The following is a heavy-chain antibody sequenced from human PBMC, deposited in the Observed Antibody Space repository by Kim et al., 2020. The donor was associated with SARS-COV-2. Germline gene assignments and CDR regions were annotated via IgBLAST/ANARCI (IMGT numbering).Heavy chain of an antibody. D-gene: IGHD6-6*01. J-gene: IGHJ6*03. CDR2: IGTAGDT. Sequence: GGSLRLSCAASGFTFSSYDMHWVRQASGKGLEWVSAIGTAGDTYYPGSVKGRFTISRENAKNSLYLQMNSLRAGDTAVYYCARQTTGYSSSSEVVTDYYYNMDVWGNGTTDTVSS. CDR1: GFTFSSYD. CDR3: ARQTTGYSSSSEVVTDYYYNMDV. V-gene: IGHV3-13*01.